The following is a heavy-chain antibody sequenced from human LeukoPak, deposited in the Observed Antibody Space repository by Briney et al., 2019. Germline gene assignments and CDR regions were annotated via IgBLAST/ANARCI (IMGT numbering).Heavy chain of an antibody. V-gene: IGHV3-23*01. CDR3: AKDYYYDSRSPDY. D-gene: IGHD3-22*01. CDR2: IRGSDRVSSTRGSVSST. Sequence: GGSLRLSCAASGFTFSDYAMNWGRQAPGKGLEWGSSIRGSDRVSSTRGSVSSTYYADYVKVRFTISRDNSKHTLYLQMNSLRAEDTAVYYCAKDYYYDSRSPDYWGQGTLVTVSS. CDR1: GFTFSDYA. J-gene: IGHJ4*02.